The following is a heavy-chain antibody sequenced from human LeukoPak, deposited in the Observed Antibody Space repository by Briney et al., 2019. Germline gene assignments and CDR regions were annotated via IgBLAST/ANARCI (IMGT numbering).Heavy chain of an antibody. Sequence: PGESMSLSSAVYTLTLSIYSMNWVRQPPGKGREWVSCIRRRRTHIYYADSVKGRFDITRDNAKNSLYLEMDSLRAEDTAVYYCASSSGGGRLGCWGQRTL. CDR3: ASSSGGGRLGC. J-gene: IGHJ4*02. CDR2: IRRRRTHI. CDR1: TLTLSIYS. V-gene: IGHV3-21*01. D-gene: IGHD2-15*01.